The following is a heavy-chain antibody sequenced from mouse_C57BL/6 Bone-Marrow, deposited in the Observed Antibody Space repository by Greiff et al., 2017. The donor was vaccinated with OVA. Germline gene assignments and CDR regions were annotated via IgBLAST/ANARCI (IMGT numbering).Heavy chain of an antibody. CDR3: ARERGLGWYFDV. J-gene: IGHJ1*03. V-gene: IGHV5-16*01. CDR2: INYDGSST. CDR1: GFTFSDYY. Sequence: EVMLVESEGGLVQPGSSMKLSCTASGFTFSDYYMAWVRQVPEKGLEWVANINYDGSSTYYLDSLKSRFIISRDNAKNILYLQMSSLKSEDTATYYCARERGLGWYFDVWGTGITVTVSS.